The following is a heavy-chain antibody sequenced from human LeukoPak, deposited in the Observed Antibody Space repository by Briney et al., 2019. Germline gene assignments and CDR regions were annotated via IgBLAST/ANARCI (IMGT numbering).Heavy chain of an antibody. Sequence: RDPVKVSCKASGYTFTRFHIHWVRHAPGQGLERMGIIHPSSGGATSAQKFQGRLTMTRDTSTSTVYMELSSLRSEDTAVYYCARDSDASSLADPWGQGTLVTVS. CDR3: ARDSDASSLADP. J-gene: IGHJ5*02. CDR1: GYTFTRFH. D-gene: IGHD6-6*01. V-gene: IGHV1-46*01. CDR2: IHPSSGGA.